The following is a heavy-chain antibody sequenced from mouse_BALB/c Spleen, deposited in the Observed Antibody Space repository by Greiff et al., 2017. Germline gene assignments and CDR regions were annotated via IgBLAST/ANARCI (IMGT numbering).Heavy chain of an antibody. D-gene: IGHD1-2*01. J-gene: IGHJ1*01. CDR1: GFDFSRYW. V-gene: IGHV4-1*02. CDR3: ARPVHYYGYWYFDV. Sequence: EVQVVESGGGLVQPGGSLKLSCAASGFDFSRYWMSWVRQAPGKGLEWIGEINPDSSTINYTPSLKDKFIISRDNAKNTLYLQMSKVRSEDTALYYCARPVHYYGYWYFDVWGAGTTVTVSS. CDR2: INPDSSTI.